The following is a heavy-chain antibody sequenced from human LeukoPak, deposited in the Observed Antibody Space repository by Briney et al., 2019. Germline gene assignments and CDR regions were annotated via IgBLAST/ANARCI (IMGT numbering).Heavy chain of an antibody. V-gene: IGHV1-3*01. J-gene: IGHJ4*02. CDR1: GYTFTSYA. D-gene: IGHD2-15*01. CDR2: INAGNGNT. Sequence: ASVKVSFKASGYTFTSYAMHWVRQAPGQRLEWMGWINAGNGNTKYSQKFQGRVTITRDTSASTAYMELSSLRSEDTAVYYCARGRGIGDIIDYWGQGTLVTVSS. CDR3: ARGRGIGDIIDY.